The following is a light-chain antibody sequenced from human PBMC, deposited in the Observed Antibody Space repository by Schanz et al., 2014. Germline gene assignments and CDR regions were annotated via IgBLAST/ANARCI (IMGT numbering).Light chain of an antibody. CDR1: SSDVGGYNY. V-gene: IGLV2-11*01. CDR3: CSYAGSYTHWV. J-gene: IGLJ3*02. CDR2: DVS. Sequence: QSALTQPASVSGSPGQSITISCTGTSSDVGGYNYVSWYQQHPGKAPKLMIYDVSKRPSGVPDRFSGSKSGNTASLTISGLQAEDEADYYCCSYAGSYTHWVFGGGTKLTVL.